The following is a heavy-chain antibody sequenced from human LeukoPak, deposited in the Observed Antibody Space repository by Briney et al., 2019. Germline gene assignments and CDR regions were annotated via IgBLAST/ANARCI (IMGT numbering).Heavy chain of an antibody. D-gene: IGHD1-14*01. CDR2: IHYSGST. J-gene: IGHJ4*02. Sequence: SETLSLTCTVSGGSVSGGNYYCSWTRQSPGKGLEWIGYIHYSGSTVYSPSLKSRVTMSIDTSKNQFSLNLSSVTAADTAAYYCARTGSTGGYWGQGTLVTVSS. CDR1: GGSVSGGNYY. CDR3: ARTGSTGGY. V-gene: IGHV4-61*01.